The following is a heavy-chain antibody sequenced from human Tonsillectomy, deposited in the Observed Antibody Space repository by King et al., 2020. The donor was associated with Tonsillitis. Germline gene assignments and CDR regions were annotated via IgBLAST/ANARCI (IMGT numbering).Heavy chain of an antibody. J-gene: IGHJ1*01. Sequence: VQLQESGPRLVKPSETLSLICTVSGGSIINYYWSWIRQFPGEGLEWIGYVYYTGSANYNPSLRSRVTISVDTSKNQFSLNLTSVTAADTAVYYCARGESYSFGPSGYKSGAEYFQDWGQGTLVTVSS. CDR1: GGSIINYY. V-gene: IGHV4-59*01. D-gene: IGHD3-22*01. CDR3: ARGESYSFGPSGYKSGAEYFQD. CDR2: VYYTGSA.